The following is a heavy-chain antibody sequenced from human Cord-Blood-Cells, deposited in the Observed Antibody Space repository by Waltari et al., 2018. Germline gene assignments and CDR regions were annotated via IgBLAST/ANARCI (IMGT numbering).Heavy chain of an antibody. J-gene: IGHJ1*01. D-gene: IGHD3-10*01. Sequence: QVQLVQSGAEVKKPGSAVKVSCKASGGTFRSYAIRWVLQPLGPGLEWMGGIIPIFGTANYAQKFQGRVTITADESTSTAYMELSSLRSEDTAVYYCARDLDEDGSGSLAPFQHWGQGTLVTVSS. CDR2: IIPIFGTA. CDR1: GGTFRSYA. CDR3: ARDLDEDGSGSLAPFQH. V-gene: IGHV1-69*01.